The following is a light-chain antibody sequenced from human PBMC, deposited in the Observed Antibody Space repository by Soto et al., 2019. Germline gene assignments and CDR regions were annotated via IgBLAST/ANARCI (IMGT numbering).Light chain of an antibody. CDR3: QQYGDSRWT. J-gene: IGKJ1*01. V-gene: IGKV3-20*01. CDR1: QSVSSNY. Sequence: EIVLTQSPGTLSLSPGERATLYCRASQSVSSNYLAWYQQNPGQPPRLLIYGASGRATGIPDRFSGSGSGTDFTLTISRLEPEDFAVYYCQQYGDSRWTFGQGTKVDI. CDR2: GAS.